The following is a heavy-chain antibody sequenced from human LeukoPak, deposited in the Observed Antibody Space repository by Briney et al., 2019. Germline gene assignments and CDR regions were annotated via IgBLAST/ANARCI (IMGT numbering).Heavy chain of an antibody. CDR3: GGQLYSSGWDDFDY. CDR2: ISGGGGST. Sequence: PGGSLRLSCAASGFTFSSYAMSWVRQAPGKGLEWVSAISGGGGSTNYADSVKGRFTISRDNSKSTLYLQMNSLRAEDTAVYYCGGQLYSSGWDDFDYWGQGTLVTVSS. V-gene: IGHV3-23*01. J-gene: IGHJ4*02. D-gene: IGHD6-19*01. CDR1: GFTFSSYA.